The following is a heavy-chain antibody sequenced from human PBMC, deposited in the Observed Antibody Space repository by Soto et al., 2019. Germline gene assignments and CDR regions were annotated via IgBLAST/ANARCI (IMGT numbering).Heavy chain of an antibody. V-gene: IGHV1-69*06. Sequence: QVPLVQSGAEAKKPGSSVKVSCKASGGTFSSYAISWVRKYPGQGLEWMGGIIPILGTANYAQKLQGRVTITADKSTSTAYMELSSLRSEDKAWDYCARAEGAYRFQHWGQGTLVTVSS. J-gene: IGHJ1*01. CDR3: ARAEGAYRFQH. CDR2: IIPILGTA. CDR1: GGTFSSYA. D-gene: IGHD3-16*02.